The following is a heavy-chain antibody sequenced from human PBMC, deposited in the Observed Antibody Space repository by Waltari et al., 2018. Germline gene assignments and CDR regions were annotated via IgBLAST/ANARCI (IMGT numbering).Heavy chain of an antibody. J-gene: IGHJ6*02. V-gene: IGHV3-73*01. Sequence: EVQLVESGGGLVQPGGSLQLSCAGSGFTFSGSAIHWVRQASGRGLGWVGRIRGKANRYATDYVASVKGRFTISRDDSKNTAYLQLNSLKTEDTAVYYCTSSGSYSSYHGMDVWGQGTTVTVSS. CDR1: GFTFSGSA. CDR3: TSSGSYSSYHGMDV. CDR2: IRGKANRYAT. D-gene: IGHD1-26*01.